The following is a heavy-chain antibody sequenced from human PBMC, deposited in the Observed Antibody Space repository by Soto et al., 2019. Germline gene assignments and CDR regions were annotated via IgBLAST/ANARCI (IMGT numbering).Heavy chain of an antibody. J-gene: IGHJ6*02. CDR1: GFTFSSYG. Sequence: QVQLVESGGGVVQPGRSLRLSCAASGFTFSSYGMHWVRQAPGKGLEWVAVISYDGSNKYYADSVKGRFTISRDNAKNTLYLQMNSLRAEDTAVYYCAKDRDDCSGGSCYGYYYYGMDVWGQGTTVTVSS. V-gene: IGHV3-30*18. CDR3: AKDRDDCSGGSCYGYYYYGMDV. CDR2: ISYDGSNK. D-gene: IGHD2-15*01.